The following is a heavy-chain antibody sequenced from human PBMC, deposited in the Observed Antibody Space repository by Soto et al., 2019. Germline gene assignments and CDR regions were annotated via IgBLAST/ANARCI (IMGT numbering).Heavy chain of an antibody. CDR2: ISYDGTNK. V-gene: IGHV3-30*19. D-gene: IGHD3-22*01. CDR1: GFTFSSYG. CDR3: AKDRWYYDSSGYLVY. Sequence: GGSLRLSCAASGFTFSSYGMHWVRQAPGKGLKWVALISYDGTNKYYTDSVKGRFTISRDNSKNTLHLQMNSLRAEDTAVYYCAKDRWYYDSSGYLVYWGQGTPVTVS. J-gene: IGHJ4*02.